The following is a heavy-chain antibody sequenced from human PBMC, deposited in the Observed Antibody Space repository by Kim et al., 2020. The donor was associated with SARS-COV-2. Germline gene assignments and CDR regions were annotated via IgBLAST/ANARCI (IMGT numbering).Heavy chain of an antibody. D-gene: IGHD3-16*01. CDR3: ARDHFVFTFAYRGFDYYDYGRDV. CDR1: GFTFSSYW. CDR2: IKQDGSGK. Sequence: GGSLRLSCAASGFTFSSYWMSWVRQAPGKGLEWVANIKQDGSGKYYVDSVKGRFTISRDNAKNSLYLQMNSLRAEDTAVYYCARDHFVFTFAYRGFDYYDYGRDVWGQGTTVTVAS. V-gene: IGHV3-7*01. J-gene: IGHJ6*02.